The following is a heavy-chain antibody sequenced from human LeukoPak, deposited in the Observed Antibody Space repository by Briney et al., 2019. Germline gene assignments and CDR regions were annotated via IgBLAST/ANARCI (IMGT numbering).Heavy chain of an antibody. CDR2: INWNGGST. D-gene: IGHD3-10*01. CDR3: SRDGPMVPGVNPYYHHMEV. V-gene: IGHV3-20*04. Sequence: GGSLRLSCAASGFTFDDYGMSWVRQAPGKGLEWVSGINWNGGSTGYADSVKGRFTISRDNAKNSLYLQMNSLRAEDTALYYCSRDGPMVPGVNPYYHHMEVWGKGTTVPGSS. CDR1: GFTFDDYG. J-gene: IGHJ6*03.